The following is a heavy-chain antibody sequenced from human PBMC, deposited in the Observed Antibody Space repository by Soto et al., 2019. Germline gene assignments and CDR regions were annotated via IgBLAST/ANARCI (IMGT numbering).Heavy chain of an antibody. CDR3: ARIRYFDRHYYFDF. V-gene: IGHV1-18*01. J-gene: IGHJ4*02. D-gene: IGHD3-9*01. CDR1: GYTFTSCG. Sequence: PVKGTCKASGYTFTSCGIRWVRQAPGQGLEWMGCIIAYNGNTSYAQKLQGRFTMTTDTSTSTAYMERRSLRSADTAVYYCARIRYFDRHYYFDFWVQGSLVTVSS. CDR2: IIAYNGNT.